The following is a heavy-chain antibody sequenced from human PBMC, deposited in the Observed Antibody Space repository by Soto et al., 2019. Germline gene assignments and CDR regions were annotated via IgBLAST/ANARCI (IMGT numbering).Heavy chain of an antibody. CDR2: IVPIFGSA. V-gene: IGHV1-69*13. D-gene: IGHD3-22*01. CDR3: ATTPGSSGPYYFDS. Sequence: ASVKVSCKACGGTLTSYAINWLRQAPGEGLEGMGGIVPIFGSANYSQKFQGRVTIAADESTSTAYMELSSLRSEDTAIYYCATTPGSSGPYYFDSWGQGTLVTVSS. J-gene: IGHJ4*02. CDR1: GGTLTSYA.